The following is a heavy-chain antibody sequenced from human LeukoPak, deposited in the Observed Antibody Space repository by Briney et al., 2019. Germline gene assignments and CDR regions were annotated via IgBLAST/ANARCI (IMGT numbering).Heavy chain of an antibody. J-gene: IGHJ4*02. CDR1: GFTFSVYA. D-gene: IGHD3-22*01. V-gene: IGHV3-23*01. CDR2: ITGSGDYT. CDR3: AKDGLYYDGSAHVYYFDY. Sequence: PGGSLRLSCAASGFTFSVYAMTWVRQAPGKGREWVSSITGSGDYTYYIDSVKGRFTISRDNSKNTLYLQMNSLRGEDTALYYCAKDGLYYDGSAHVYYFDYWGQGTLVAVSS.